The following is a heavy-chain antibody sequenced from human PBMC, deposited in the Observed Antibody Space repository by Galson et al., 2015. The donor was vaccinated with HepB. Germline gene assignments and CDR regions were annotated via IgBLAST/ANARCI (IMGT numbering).Heavy chain of an antibody. V-gene: IGHV1-18*01. D-gene: IGHD1-14*01. CDR3: TRARYNNSPPEY. J-gene: IGHJ4*02. Sequence: SVKVSCKASGYTFSSYSITWVRQAPGQGLEWMGWISPYNRDTKYARKFQGRITMTTDTSTSISYMELRSLRPDDTAIYYCTRARYNNSPPEYWGQGTLVTVSS. CDR1: GYTFSSYS. CDR2: ISPYNRDT.